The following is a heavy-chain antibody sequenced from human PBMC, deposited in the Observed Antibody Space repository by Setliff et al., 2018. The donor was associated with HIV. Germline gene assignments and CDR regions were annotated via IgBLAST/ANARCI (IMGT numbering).Heavy chain of an antibody. CDR3: ARRLGIAGGDAFNI. CDR1: GGSISSYY. CDR2: IYYSGST. Sequence: NPSETLSLTCTVSGGSISSYYWSWIRQPPGKGLEWIGYIYYSGSTNYNPSLKSRVTISVDTSKNQFSLKLSSVTAADTAGYYCARRLGIAGGDAFNIWGQGTLVTVSS. V-gene: IGHV4-59*08. J-gene: IGHJ3*02. D-gene: IGHD6-13*01.